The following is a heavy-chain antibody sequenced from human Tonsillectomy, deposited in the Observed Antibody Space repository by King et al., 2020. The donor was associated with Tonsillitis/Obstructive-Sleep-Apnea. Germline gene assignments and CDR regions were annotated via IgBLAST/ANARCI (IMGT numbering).Heavy chain of an antibody. J-gene: IGHJ3*02. V-gene: IGHV4-34*01. CDR2: INHSGST. CDR1: SGSFSGYY. Sequence: VQLQQWGAGLLKPSETLSLTCAVYSGSFSGYYWSWIRQPPGKGLEWIGEINHSGSTNYNPSLKSRVTISVDTSKNQFSLKLSSVTAADTAVYYCGRGGTLTTPLDAFDIWGQGTMVTVSS. CDR3: GRGGTLTTPLDAFDI. D-gene: IGHD2-15*01.